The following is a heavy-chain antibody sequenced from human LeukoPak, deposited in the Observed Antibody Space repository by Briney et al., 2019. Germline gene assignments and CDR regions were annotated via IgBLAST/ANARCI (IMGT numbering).Heavy chain of an antibody. CDR1: GYTFTGYY. CDR3: AREPSYGWSLGY. D-gene: IGHD6-19*01. Sequence: SVKVSCKSSGYTFTGYYLHWVRQAPAQGLEWMGWINPNSGGTNYARNFQGRVIMTRDTSISTAYMELNRLISDDTAVYYCAREPSYGWSLGYWGQGTLVTVSS. V-gene: IGHV1-2*02. CDR2: INPNSGGT. J-gene: IGHJ4*02.